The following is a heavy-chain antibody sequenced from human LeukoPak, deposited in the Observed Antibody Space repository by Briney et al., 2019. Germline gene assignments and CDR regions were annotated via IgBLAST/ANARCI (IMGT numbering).Heavy chain of an antibody. Sequence: GGSLRLSCASSGFTFSSYAMSWVRQAPGKGLEWVSAISGSGGSTYYADSVKGRFTISRDNSKNTLYLQMNSLRAEDTAVYYCAKYGRVDGSGSYYFDYWGQGTLVTVSS. V-gene: IGHV3-23*01. CDR3: AKYGRVDGSGSYYFDY. CDR2: ISGSGGST. D-gene: IGHD3-10*01. CDR1: GFTFSSYA. J-gene: IGHJ4*02.